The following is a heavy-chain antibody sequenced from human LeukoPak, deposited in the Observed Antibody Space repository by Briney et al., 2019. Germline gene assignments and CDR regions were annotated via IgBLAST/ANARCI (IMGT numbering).Heavy chain of an antibody. CDR1: GFTFSHYW. Sequence: GGSLRLSCAASGFTFSHYWMHWVRQAPGKGLVWVSRINSDGSNAKYAESVKGRFTISRDNAKNTLYLQMNSLRAEDTAVYYCARGYCSGGSCYEGVDYWGQGTLVTVSS. D-gene: IGHD2-15*01. V-gene: IGHV3-74*01. J-gene: IGHJ4*02. CDR3: ARGYCSGGSCYEGVDY. CDR2: INSDGSNA.